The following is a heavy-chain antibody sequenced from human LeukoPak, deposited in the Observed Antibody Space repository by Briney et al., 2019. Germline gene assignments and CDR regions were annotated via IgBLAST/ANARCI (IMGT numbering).Heavy chain of an antibody. Sequence: SLTLSCAASGFTFYDYAMHWVRQVPGKGLEGVGGVNRNSGTIAYGDSVKGRFTISRDNARNSLYLQMNSLRTEDTALYYCAKDLAVGTTPRVYAFDVWGQGTMVTVS. J-gene: IGHJ3*01. V-gene: IGHV3-9*01. CDR3: AKDLAVGTTPRVYAFDV. D-gene: IGHD1-26*01. CDR2: VNRNSGTI. CDR1: GFTFYDYA.